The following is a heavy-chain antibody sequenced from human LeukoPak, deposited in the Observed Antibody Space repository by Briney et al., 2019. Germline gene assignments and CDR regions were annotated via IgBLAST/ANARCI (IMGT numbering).Heavy chain of an antibody. CDR1: GGSISSGGYY. V-gene: IGHV4-31*03. J-gene: IGHJ4*02. CDR2: IYYSGST. D-gene: IGHD4-11*01. CDR3: ARAMTTLKVVLFDY. Sequence: SQTLPLTCTVSGGSISSGGYYWSWIRQHPGKGLEWIGYIYYSGSTYYNPSLKSRVTISVDTSKNQFSLKLSSVTAADTAVYYCARAMTTLKVVLFDYWGQGTLVTVSS.